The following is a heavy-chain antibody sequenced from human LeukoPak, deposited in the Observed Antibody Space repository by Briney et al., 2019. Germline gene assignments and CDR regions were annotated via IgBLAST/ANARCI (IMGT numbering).Heavy chain of an antibody. CDR2: INPNSGGT. CDR1: GYTFTGEY. D-gene: IGHD5-18*01. Sequence: ASVKVSCKASGYTFTGEYMHWVRQAPGQGLEWMGWINPNSGGTNYAQKFQGRVTMTRDKSISTAYMDLSSLTSDDTAVYYCARVGAMVLWGQGTQVTASS. V-gene: IGHV1-2*02. J-gene: IGHJ4*02. CDR3: ARVGAMVL.